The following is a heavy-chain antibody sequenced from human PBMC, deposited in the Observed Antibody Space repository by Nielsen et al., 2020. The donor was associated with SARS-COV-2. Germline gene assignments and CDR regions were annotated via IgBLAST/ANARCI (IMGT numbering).Heavy chain of an antibody. D-gene: IGHD2-15*01. J-gene: IGHJ3*02. Sequence: SETLFLTCTVSGGSISSRGYYWGWIRQPPGKGLEWIGSIYYTGSTYNNLSLKSRVTISVDTSKNQFSLNLSSVTAADAAMYYCAGHCSGGSPFRAFDIWGQGTMVTVSS. V-gene: IGHV4-39*01. CDR1: GGSISSRGYY. CDR3: AGHCSGGSPFRAFDI. CDR2: IYYTGST.